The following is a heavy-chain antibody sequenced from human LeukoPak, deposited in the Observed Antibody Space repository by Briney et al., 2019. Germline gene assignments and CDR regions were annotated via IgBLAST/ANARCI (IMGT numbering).Heavy chain of an antibody. Sequence: ASVKVSCKASGYTFTGYYMHWVRQAPGEGLEWMGWINPNSGGTNYAQKFQGRVTTTRDRSISTAYMEVSRLRSDDTAVYYGPRVSGLRSGLTDASDIWGEGTIVTDSS. V-gene: IGHV1-2*02. CDR2: INPNSGGT. D-gene: IGHD3-3*01. J-gene: IGHJ3*02. CDR1: GYTFTGYY. CDR3: PRVSGLRSGLTDASDI.